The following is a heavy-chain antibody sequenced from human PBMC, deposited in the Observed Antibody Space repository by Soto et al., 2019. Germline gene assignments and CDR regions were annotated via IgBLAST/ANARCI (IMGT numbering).Heavy chain of an antibody. CDR2: SA. J-gene: IGHJ5*02. Sequence: QVQLVQSGAEVKKPGSSVKVSCEASGGTFSIYTISWVRQAPGQGLEWMGGSANSAQKLQGRLTVTADETTRTVYLEWSSLTSEDTAVYYCAREGPPDIAWFDPWGQGTLVSVSS. D-gene: IGHD2-15*01. V-gene: IGHV1-69*01. CDR3: AREGPPDIAWFDP. CDR1: GGTFSIYT.